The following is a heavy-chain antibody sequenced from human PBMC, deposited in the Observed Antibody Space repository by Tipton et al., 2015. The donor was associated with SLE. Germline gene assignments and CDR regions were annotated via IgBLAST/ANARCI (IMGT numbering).Heavy chain of an antibody. CDR2: FYDGGST. Sequence: LRLSCTVSGGSINSGDYYWVWIRQPPGKGLEWIGSFYDGGSTYYNPSLKSRVAISADTSKNQFSLKVSSVTAADTAIYYCARHDYDSNGYYQHYFDYWGQGTLVTVSS. D-gene: IGHD3-22*01. J-gene: IGHJ4*02. CDR1: GGSINSGDYY. V-gene: IGHV4-39*01. CDR3: ARHDYDSNGYYQHYFDY.